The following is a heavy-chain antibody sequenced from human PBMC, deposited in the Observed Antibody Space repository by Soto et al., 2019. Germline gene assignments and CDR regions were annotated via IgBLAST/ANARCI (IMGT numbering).Heavy chain of an antibody. J-gene: IGHJ4*02. Sequence: QVQLQESGPGLVKPSQTLSLTCTVSGGSINSGDYYWSWIRQHPGKGLEWIGYIYYSGSTYYNPSLQSRVTISVDTSKNQFSLKLSSVTAADTAVYYCAREGFYDRKIDYWGQGILVTVSS. CDR1: GGSINSGDYY. V-gene: IGHV4-30-4*01. CDR2: IYYSGST. D-gene: IGHD2-2*01. CDR3: AREGFYDRKIDY.